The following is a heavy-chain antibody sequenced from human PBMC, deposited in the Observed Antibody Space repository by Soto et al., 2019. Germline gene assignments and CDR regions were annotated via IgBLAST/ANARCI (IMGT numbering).Heavy chain of an antibody. V-gene: IGHV1-46*03. J-gene: IGHJ4*02. CDR3: ARDIVVVPEATGLDY. Sequence: QVQLVQSGAEVKKPGASVKVSCKASGYTFTSYYMHWVRQAPGQGLEWMGIINPSGGSTSYAQKFQGRVTMTRDTSTSTGYMELSSLRSEDTAVYYCARDIVVVPEATGLDYWGQGTLVTVSS. CDR2: INPSGGST. CDR1: GYTFTSYY. D-gene: IGHD2-2*01.